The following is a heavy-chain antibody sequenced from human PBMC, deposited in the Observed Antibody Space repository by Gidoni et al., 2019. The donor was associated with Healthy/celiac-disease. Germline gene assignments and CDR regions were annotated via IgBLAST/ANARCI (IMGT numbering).Heavy chain of an antibody. CDR2: ISYDGSNK. Sequence: QVQLVESEGGVVQPGRSLRLSCAASGFTFSSYAMHWVRPAPGKGLEWVAVISYDGSNKYYADSVKGRFTISRDNSKNTLYLQMNSLRAEDTAVYYCARDRDDSSGYIDYWGQGTLVTVSS. J-gene: IGHJ4*02. CDR1: GFTFSSYA. D-gene: IGHD3-22*01. CDR3: ARDRDDSSGYIDY. V-gene: IGHV3-30-3*01.